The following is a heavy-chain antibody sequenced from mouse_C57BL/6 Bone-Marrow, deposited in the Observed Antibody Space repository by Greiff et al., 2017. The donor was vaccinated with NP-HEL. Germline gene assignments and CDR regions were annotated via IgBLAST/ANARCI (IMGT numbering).Heavy chain of an antibody. Sequence: EVKLVESGGDLVKPGGSLKLSCAASGFTFSSYGMSWVRPTPDKRLEWVATISSGGSYTYYPDSVQGRFTISRDNAKNTLYLQMSSLKSEDTAMYYCARHYYSNYFDYWGQGTTLTVSS. J-gene: IGHJ2*01. CDR3: ARHYYSNYFDY. V-gene: IGHV5-6*01. CDR1: GFTFSSYG. CDR2: ISSGGSYT. D-gene: IGHD2-5*01.